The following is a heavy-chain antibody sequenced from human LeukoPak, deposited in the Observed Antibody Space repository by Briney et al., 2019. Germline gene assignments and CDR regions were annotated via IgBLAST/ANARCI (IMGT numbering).Heavy chain of an antibody. J-gene: IGHJ4*02. CDR2: ITNSGSDI. D-gene: IGHD6-13*01. CDR1: GFTYSDFH. CDR3: ACPYRSRFDY. V-gene: IGHV3-11*01. Sequence: GGSLRLSCVVSGFTYSDFHMSWLRQAPGKGLEWISYITNSGSDIEYADSVKGRFTISWDNAKKSLYLEMNTLRAEDTAIYYCACPYRSRFDYWGQGTLVTVSS.